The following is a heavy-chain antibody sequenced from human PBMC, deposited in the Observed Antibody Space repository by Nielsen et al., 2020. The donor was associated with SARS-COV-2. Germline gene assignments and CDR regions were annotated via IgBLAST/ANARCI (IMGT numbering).Heavy chain of an antibody. V-gene: IGHV1-69*06. CDR3: ARDLTNGPTAGTFDY. CDR1: GGTFSSYA. J-gene: IGHJ4*02. CDR2: IIPIFGTA. Sequence: SVKVSCKASGGTFSSYAISWVRQAPGQGLEWMGGIIPIFGTANYAQKFQGRVTITADKSTSTAYMELSSLRSEDTAVYYCARDLTNGPTAGTFDYWGQGTLVTVSS. D-gene: IGHD4-11*01.